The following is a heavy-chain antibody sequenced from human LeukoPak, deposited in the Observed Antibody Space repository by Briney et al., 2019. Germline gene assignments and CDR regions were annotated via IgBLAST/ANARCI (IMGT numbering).Heavy chain of an antibody. D-gene: IGHD2-15*01. CDR1: GFTFSSYV. J-gene: IGHJ6*02. V-gene: IGHV3-23*01. Sequence: GGSLRLSCAASGFTFSSYVMTWVRQAPGKGLEWVSDISGSGNNAYYADSVKGQFTISRDNSKNTLYLQMNSLRAEDTAVYYCAKMKVGGPPRTTRTYGMDVWGQGTTVTVSS. CDR2: ISGSGNNA. CDR3: AKMKVGGPPRTTRTYGMDV.